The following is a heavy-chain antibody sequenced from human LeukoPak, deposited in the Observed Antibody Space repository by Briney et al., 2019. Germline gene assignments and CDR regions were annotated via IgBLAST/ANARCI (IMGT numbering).Heavy chain of an antibody. Sequence: GGSLRLSCAASGFTFSSYEMNWVRHAPGKGLEWVSYISSSAGTTYYADSVKGRFTISRDNAKNSLSLQMNSLRDEDTAMYYCARESRYSSDYWGQGTLVTVSS. J-gene: IGHJ4*02. D-gene: IGHD6-13*01. CDR2: ISSSAGTT. V-gene: IGHV3-48*03. CDR1: GFTFSSYE. CDR3: ARESRYSSDY.